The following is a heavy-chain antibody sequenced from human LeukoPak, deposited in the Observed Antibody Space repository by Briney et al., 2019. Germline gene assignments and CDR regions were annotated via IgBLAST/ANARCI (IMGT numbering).Heavy chain of an antibody. CDR1: GDTFTSHY. J-gene: IGHJ5*02. CDR3: ARSPAYCSGSTCYGHNWFDP. V-gene: IGHV1-46*01. Sequence: GASVKVSCKASGDTFTSHYIHCVRQAPGQGLEWMGISNPRGGSTSHAQKFQGRVTMTTDTSTSTVYMELSSLRSEDTAVYYCARSPAYCSGSTCYGHNWFDPWGQGTLVTVSS. CDR2: SNPRGGST. D-gene: IGHD2-15*01.